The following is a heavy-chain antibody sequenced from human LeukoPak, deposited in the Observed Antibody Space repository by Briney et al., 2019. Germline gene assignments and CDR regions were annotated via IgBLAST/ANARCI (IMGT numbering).Heavy chain of an antibody. D-gene: IGHD3-3*01. CDR1: GGSFSGYY. CDR3: ARGRRFLEWLSLFDY. Sequence: SETLSLTCAVYGGSFSGYYWSWIRQPPGKWLEWIGEINHSGSTNYNPSLKSRVTISVDTSKNQFSLKLSSVTAADTAVCYCARGRRFLEWLSLFDYWGQGTLVTVSS. J-gene: IGHJ4*02. CDR2: INHSGST. V-gene: IGHV4-34*01.